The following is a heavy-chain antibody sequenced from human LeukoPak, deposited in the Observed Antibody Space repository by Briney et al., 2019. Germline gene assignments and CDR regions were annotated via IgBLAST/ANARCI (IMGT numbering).Heavy chain of an antibody. CDR2: ISSDSNYI. CDR3: ARVAFGLYVMDV. J-gene: IGHJ6*02. Sequence: GGSLRLSCAASRFTFSTYSMNWVRQAPGKGLEWVSSISSDSNYIYYADSLKGRFTIPRDNAKNSLYLQMISLRAEDTAVYYCARVAFGLYVMDVWGQGTTVTVSS. CDR1: RFTFSTYS. V-gene: IGHV3-21*01. D-gene: IGHD3/OR15-3a*01.